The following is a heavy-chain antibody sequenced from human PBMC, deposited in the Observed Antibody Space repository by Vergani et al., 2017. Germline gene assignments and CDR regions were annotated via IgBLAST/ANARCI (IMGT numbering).Heavy chain of an antibody. D-gene: IGHD2-15*01. V-gene: IGHV4-59*01. CDR2: IYYSGST. J-gene: IGHJ6*03. Sequence: QVQLQESGPGLVKPSETLSLTCTVSGGSLSSYYWSWIRQPPGKGLEWIGYIYYSGSTNYNPSLKSRVTISVDTSKNQFSLKLSAVTAADTAVYYCARGSGYCSGGSCYLGYYYYMDVWGKGTTVTVSS. CDR1: GGSLSSYY. CDR3: ARGSGYCSGGSCYLGYYYYMDV.